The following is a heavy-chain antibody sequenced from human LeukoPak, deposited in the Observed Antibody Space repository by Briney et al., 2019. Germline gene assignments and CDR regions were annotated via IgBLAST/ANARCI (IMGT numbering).Heavy chain of an antibody. CDR3: GGYSSLDH. V-gene: IGHV3-53*01. CDR2: IYSGGDK. J-gene: IGHJ4*02. CDR1: GFSASNNY. D-gene: IGHD3-22*01. Sequence: PGGSLRLSCAASGFSASNNYMSWVRQAPGKGLEWVSLIYSGGDKRYAASVKGRFTISRDNSKNTLYLQMDSLRVEDTAVYYCGGYSSLDHWGQGTLVTVSS.